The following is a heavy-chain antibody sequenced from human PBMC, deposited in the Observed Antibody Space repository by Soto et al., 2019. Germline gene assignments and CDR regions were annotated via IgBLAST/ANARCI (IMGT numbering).Heavy chain of an antibody. J-gene: IGHJ4*02. V-gene: IGHV1-69*02. CDR2: IIPMLGMS. D-gene: IGHD3-10*01. CDR3: ATSYGSGSSHFDS. CDR1: GGTFNTHT. Sequence: QVHLVQFGAEVREPGSSVKVSCTASGGTFNTHTISWVRQAPGLGLEWMGRIIPMLGMSNSPQKFQGRVSITAGKSTSTVYMALTRLTSDDTAVYYCATSYGSGSSHFDSWGQGTLVTVSS.